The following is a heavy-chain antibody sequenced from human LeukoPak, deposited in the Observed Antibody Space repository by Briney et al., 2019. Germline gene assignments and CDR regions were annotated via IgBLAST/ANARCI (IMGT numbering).Heavy chain of an antibody. V-gene: IGHV1-18*01. D-gene: IGHD6-19*01. J-gene: IGHJ4*02. Sequence: GASVKVSCKASGYTFTTYGVSWVRQTPGQGLEWMGWISAYNGNTNYAQKLQGRVTMTTDTSTSTAYMELRSLRSDDTAVYYCARSTMDSGLIPFDYWGQGTLVTVSS. CDR3: ARSTMDSGLIPFDY. CDR1: GYTFTTYG. CDR2: ISAYNGNT.